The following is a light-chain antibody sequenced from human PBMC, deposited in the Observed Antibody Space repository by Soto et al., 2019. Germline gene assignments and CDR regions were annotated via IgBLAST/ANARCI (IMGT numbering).Light chain of an antibody. J-gene: IGKJ1*01. CDR1: QSISSSA. V-gene: IGKV3-20*01. Sequence: EIVLTQSPGTLSLSPGERATLSCRASQSISSSALAWYQQKSGQAPRLLIYAASTRATGIPDRFSGSGSGTDFTLTISRLEPEDFAVYFCQQYGGSPTFGQGTKVETK. CDR2: AAS. CDR3: QQYGGSPT.